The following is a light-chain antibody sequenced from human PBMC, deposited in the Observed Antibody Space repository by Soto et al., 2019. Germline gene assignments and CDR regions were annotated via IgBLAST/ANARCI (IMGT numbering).Light chain of an antibody. CDR2: GAS. V-gene: IGKV3-15*01. CDR1: QSVRSH. CDR3: QAHQNWPL. Sequence: PQGPVTPCVSQVGRATRWCRASQSVRSHLAWYQQKPGQPPRLLIYGASTRATGIPARFSGSGFGTEFTLTIIRLQSEDFAVYYCQAHQNWPLFGQGNRLRL. J-gene: IGKJ5*01.